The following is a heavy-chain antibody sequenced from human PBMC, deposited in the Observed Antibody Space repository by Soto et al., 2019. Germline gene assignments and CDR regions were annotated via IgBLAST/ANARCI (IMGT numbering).Heavy chain of an antibody. J-gene: IGHJ3*02. V-gene: IGHV4-59*01. D-gene: IGHD1-26*01. CDR1: GGSISSYY. CDR3: ASTSGSFDGHDAFDI. CDR2: IYYSGST. Sequence: KLPETLSLTCTVSGGSISSYYWSWIRQPPGKGLEWIGYIYYSGSTNYNPSLKSRVTISVDTSKNQFSLKLSSVTAADTAVYYCASTSGSFDGHDAFDIWGQGTMVTVSS.